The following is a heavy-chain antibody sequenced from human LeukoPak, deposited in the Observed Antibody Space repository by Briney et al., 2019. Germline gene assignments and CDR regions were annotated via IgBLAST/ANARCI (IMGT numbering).Heavy chain of an antibody. CDR3: ARDRDGCNSSPFEY. Sequence: GGSLRLSCAASGFTFSGYGMNWVRQAPGKGLEWVSYISSSSSGMYYADSVKGRFTISRDNAKNSLYLQMNSLRAEDTAVYYCARDRDGCNSSPFEYWGQGTLVTVSS. D-gene: IGHD5-24*01. V-gene: IGHV3-48*04. J-gene: IGHJ4*02. CDR2: ISSSSSGM. CDR1: GFTFSGYG.